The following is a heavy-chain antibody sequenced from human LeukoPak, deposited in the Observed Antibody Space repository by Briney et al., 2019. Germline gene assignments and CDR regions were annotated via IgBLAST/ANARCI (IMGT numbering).Heavy chain of an antibody. D-gene: IGHD1-7*01. J-gene: IGHJ4*02. CDR2: INPNSGGT. CDR1: GYTFTGYY. Sequence: GASVKVSCKASGYTFTGYYMHWVRQAPGQGLEWMGWINPNSGGTNYAQKFQGRVTMTRDTSISTAYMELSRLRSDDTAVYYCARVLGLSNWNYLVLGYWGQGTLVTVSS. V-gene: IGHV1-2*02. CDR3: ARVLGLSNWNYLVLGY.